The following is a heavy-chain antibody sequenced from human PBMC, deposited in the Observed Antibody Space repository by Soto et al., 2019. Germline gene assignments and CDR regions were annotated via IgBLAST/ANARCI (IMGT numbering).Heavy chain of an antibody. V-gene: IGHV1-69*01. D-gene: IGHD2-21*02. Sequence: QVQLVQSVAEVKKPGSSVKVSCKASGGTFSSYAISRVRQAPGQGLEWMGGIIAICGTANYAQKFQGRVTITADESTSTDYRELSSLRSEDTAVYYCARGEGGYAYCGGHCSGPFDYWGQGSLVTVSS. J-gene: IGHJ4*02. CDR1: GGTFSSYA. CDR2: IIAICGTA. CDR3: ARGEGGYAYCGGHCSGPFDY.